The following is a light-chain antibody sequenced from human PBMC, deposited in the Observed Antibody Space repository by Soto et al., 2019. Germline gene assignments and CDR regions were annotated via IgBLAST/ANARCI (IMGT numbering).Light chain of an antibody. CDR3: QRYYDSLCT. Sequence: EIVLTQSPGTLSLSPGERATLSCRASQSVNSTSLAWYQQKTGQAPRLFFLGVSSRATGIPERFSGVGSGTVFPFSFSRLELEDFAVYFCQRYYDSLCTFAKGTK. CDR2: GVS. V-gene: IGKV3-20*01. J-gene: IGKJ2*01. CDR1: QSVNSTS.